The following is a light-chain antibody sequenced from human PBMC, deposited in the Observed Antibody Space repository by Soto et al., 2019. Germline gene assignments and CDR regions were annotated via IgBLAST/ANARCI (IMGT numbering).Light chain of an antibody. Sequence: QSVLTQPPSVSAAPGQTVTISCSGSSSNVGHGSVSWYQSLPGTAPKLLIYDNYMRPSGIPDRFSGPKSGTSATLGITGLQTGDEADYYCGTWDSTLNVGVFGGGTKLTVL. CDR2: DNY. J-gene: IGLJ3*02. V-gene: IGLV1-51*01. CDR1: SSNVGHGS. CDR3: GTWDSTLNVGV.